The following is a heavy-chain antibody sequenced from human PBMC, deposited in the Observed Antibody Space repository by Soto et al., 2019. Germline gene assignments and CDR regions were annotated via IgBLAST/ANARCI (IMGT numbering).Heavy chain of an antibody. CDR3: AKPRGVGGDARHAAWDI. Sequence: EVQLLVSGGGLVQPGGSLRLSCAASGFNPTNYAMNWVRQAPGKGLEWVSAISGSGSNTYYADSVKGRFAISRDNSKNXXYLQMDSLRADDTAVYYCAKPRGVGGDARHAAWDIWGQGTMLTVS. CDR1: GFNPTNYA. V-gene: IGHV3-23*01. J-gene: IGHJ3*02. D-gene: IGHD2-21*02. CDR2: ISGSGSNT.